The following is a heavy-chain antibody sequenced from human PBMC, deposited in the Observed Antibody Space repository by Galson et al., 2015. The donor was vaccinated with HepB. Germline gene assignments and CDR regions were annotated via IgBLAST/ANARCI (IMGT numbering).Heavy chain of an antibody. CDR2: IIPILGIA. V-gene: IGHV1-69*04. CDR1: GGTFSSYA. J-gene: IGHJ3*02. Sequence: SVKVSCKASGGTFSSYAISWVRQAPGQGLEWMGRIIPILGIANYAQKFQGRVTITADKSTSTAYMELSSLRSEDTAVYYCARGTGGYDAFDIWGQGTMVTVSS. D-gene: IGHD3-10*01. CDR3: ARGTGGYDAFDI.